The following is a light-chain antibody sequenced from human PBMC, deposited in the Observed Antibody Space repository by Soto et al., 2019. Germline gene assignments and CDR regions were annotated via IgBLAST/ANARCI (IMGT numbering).Light chain of an antibody. Sequence: QSALTQPASVSGSPGQSIAISCAGTMRDVGAYNLVSWYQQHPGRAPQLIIYEVRNRPSGISFRFSGSKSGNTASLTISGLQAEDEADYYCSSYTSKSSLIFGGGTKLTVL. CDR2: EVR. J-gene: IGLJ2*01. CDR3: SSYTSKSSLI. V-gene: IGLV2-14*01. CDR1: MRDVGAYNL.